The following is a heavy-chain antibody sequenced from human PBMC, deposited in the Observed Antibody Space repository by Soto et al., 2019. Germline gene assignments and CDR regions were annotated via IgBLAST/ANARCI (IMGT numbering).Heavy chain of an antibody. CDR3: ARVVCTQNDYGGNSEVCAFDI. D-gene: IGHD4-17*01. CDR2: IIPIFGTA. CDR1: GGTFSSYA. Sequence: ASVKVSCKASGGTFSSYAISWVRQAPGQGLEWMGGIIPIFGTANYAQKFQGRVTITADESTSTAYMELSSLRSEDTAVYYCARVVCTQNDYGGNSEVCAFDIWGQVTMVTVSS. J-gene: IGHJ3*02. V-gene: IGHV1-69*13.